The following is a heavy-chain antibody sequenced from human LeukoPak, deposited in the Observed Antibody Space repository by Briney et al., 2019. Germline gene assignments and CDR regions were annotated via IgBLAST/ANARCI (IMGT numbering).Heavy chain of an antibody. CDR1: GYSFTSYW. CDR2: IYPGDSDT. CDR3: ARPPYYYGSASSDLDY. Sequence: GESLKISCKGSGYSFTSYWIGWVRQMPGKGLEWMGLIYPGDSDTRYSPSFQGQVTISADKSISTAYLQWSSLKASDTAMYYCARPPYYYGSASSDLDYWGQGTLVTVSS. D-gene: IGHD3-10*01. V-gene: IGHV5-51*01. J-gene: IGHJ4*02.